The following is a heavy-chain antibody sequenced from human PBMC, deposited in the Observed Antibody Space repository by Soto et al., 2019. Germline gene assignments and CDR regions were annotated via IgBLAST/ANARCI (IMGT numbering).Heavy chain of an antibody. V-gene: IGHV4-59*08. CDR3: ARHRYCSSTSCYANIDY. Sequence: QVKLQESGPGLVKPSETLSLTCTVSGASISSYYWSWIRQPPGKGLEWLGFVSHSGTTSHNPSLKSRVTISVDTPKNQFSLKVRSVTAADTAVYYCARHRYCSSTSCYANIDYWGQGTLVTVSS. D-gene: IGHD2-2*01. CDR1: GASISSYY. J-gene: IGHJ4*02. CDR2: VSHSGTT.